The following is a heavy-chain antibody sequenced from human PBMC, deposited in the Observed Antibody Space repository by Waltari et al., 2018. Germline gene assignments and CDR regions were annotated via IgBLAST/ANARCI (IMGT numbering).Heavy chain of an antibody. V-gene: IGHV3-7*01. CDR3: ARVGGAWRYFDL. CDR2: IKQDGSEK. D-gene: IGHD3-10*01. J-gene: IGHJ2*01. CDR1: GFPFRRYW. Sequence: EVQLVESGGGLVQPGGSLRLSCPASGFPFRRYWMRWVRQAPGKGLEWVANIKQDGSEKYYVDSVKGRFTISRDNAKNSLYLQMNSLRAEDTAVYYCARVGGAWRYFDLWGRGTLVTVSS.